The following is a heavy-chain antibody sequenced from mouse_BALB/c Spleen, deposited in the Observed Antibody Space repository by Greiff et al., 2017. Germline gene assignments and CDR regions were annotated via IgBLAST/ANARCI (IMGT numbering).Heavy chain of an antibody. Sequence: VQRVESGPGLVAPSQSLSITCTVSGFSLTGYGVNWVRQPPGKGLEWLGMIWGDGSTDYNSALKSRLSISKDNSKSQVFLKMNSLQTDDTARYYCARDLYYDYDEEAMDYWGQGTSVTVSS. J-gene: IGHJ4*01. CDR3: ARDLYYDYDEEAMDY. V-gene: IGHV2-6-7*01. CDR1: GFSLTGYG. D-gene: IGHD2-4*01. CDR2: IWGDGST.